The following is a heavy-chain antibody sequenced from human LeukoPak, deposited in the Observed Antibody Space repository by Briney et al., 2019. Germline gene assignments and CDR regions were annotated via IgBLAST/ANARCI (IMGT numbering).Heavy chain of an antibody. Sequence: PSETLSLTCAVYGGSFSGYYWSWIRQPPGKGLEWIGEINHSGRTNYNPSLKSRVTISVDTSKNQFSLKLSSVTAADTAVYYCARIVVVAANPYYYYGMDVWGQGTTVTVSS. CDR1: GGSFSGYY. CDR3: ARIVVVAANPYYYYGMDV. CDR2: INHSGRT. D-gene: IGHD2-15*01. V-gene: IGHV4-34*01. J-gene: IGHJ6*02.